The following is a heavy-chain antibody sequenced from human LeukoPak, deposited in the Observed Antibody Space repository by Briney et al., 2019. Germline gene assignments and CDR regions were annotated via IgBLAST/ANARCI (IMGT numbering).Heavy chain of an antibody. CDR3: AKDSRSSWFNWFDP. D-gene: IGHD6-13*01. CDR2: ISWNSGSI. CDR1: GFTFDDYA. V-gene: IGHV3-9*01. J-gene: IGHJ5*02. Sequence: GGSLRLSCAASGFTFDDYAMHWVRQAPGEGLEWVSGISWNSGSIGYADSVKGRFTISRDNAKNSLYLQMNSLRAEDTALYYCAKDSRSSWFNWFDPWGQGTLVTVSS.